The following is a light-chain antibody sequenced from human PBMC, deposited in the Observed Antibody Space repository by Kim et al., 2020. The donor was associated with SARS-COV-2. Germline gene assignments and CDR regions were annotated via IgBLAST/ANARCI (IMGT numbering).Light chain of an antibody. CDR1: QDIRSD. CDR3: HQYTSYPRT. V-gene: IGKV1-16*01. J-gene: IGKJ1*01. Sequence: DIQMTQSPSSLSASVGDRVTITCRASQDIRSDLAWFQQRPGRAPKSLIYAASSLQSGAPSRLSGGGSGTEFTLTIISLQPEDSATYYCHQYTSYPRTFGQGTKVDIK. CDR2: AAS.